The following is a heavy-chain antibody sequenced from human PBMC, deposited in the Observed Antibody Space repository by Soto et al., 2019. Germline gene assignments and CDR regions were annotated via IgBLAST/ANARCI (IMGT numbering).Heavy chain of an antibody. CDR1: GGSVSSGSYY. D-gene: IGHD1-26*01. V-gene: IGHV4-61*01. Sequence: SETLSLTCTVSGGSVSSGSYYWSWIRQPPGKGLEWIGYIYYSGSTNYNPSLKSQVTIAVDTSKNQFSLKLNSVTAADTAVYDCARGVGATDYWGQGTLVTVSS. CDR2: IYYSGST. J-gene: IGHJ4*02. CDR3: ARGVGATDY.